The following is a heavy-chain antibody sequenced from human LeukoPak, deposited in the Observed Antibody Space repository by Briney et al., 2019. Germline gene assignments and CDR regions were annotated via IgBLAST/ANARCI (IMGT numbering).Heavy chain of an antibody. CDR1: GFTFSSYS. CDR3: ARDSLLATVTTAAFDI. J-gene: IGHJ3*02. CDR2: IYSGGST. D-gene: IGHD4-17*01. Sequence: PGGSLRLSCAASGFTFSSYSMNWVRQAPGEGLEWVSVIYSGGSTYYADSVKGRFTISRDNSKNTLYLQMNSLRAEDTAVYYCARDSLLATVTTAAFDIWGQGTMVTVSS. V-gene: IGHV3-66*01.